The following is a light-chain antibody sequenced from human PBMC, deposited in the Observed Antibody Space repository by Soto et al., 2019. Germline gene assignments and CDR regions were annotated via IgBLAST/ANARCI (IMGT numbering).Light chain of an antibody. CDR1: QSVSSY. V-gene: IGKV3-11*01. J-gene: IGKJ2*01. Sequence: EIVLPQSPATLSLSPGERATLSCRASQSVSSYLAWYQQKPGQAPRLLNYDATNRATGIPARFSGSGSGTDSTLTISSLDPDDSAFYYWQHRSNWLFTFGQGTKLEIK. CDR3: QHRSNWLFT. CDR2: DAT.